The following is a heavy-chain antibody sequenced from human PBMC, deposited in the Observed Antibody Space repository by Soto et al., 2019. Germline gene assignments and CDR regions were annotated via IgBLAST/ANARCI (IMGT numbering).Heavy chain of an antibody. V-gene: IGHV3-53*01. J-gene: IGHJ4*02. CDR1: GFTVSSNY. D-gene: IGHD6-19*01. CDR2: IYSGGST. CDR3: ARAVSGWFKGVYYFDY. Sequence: PGGSLRLSCAASGFTVSSNYMSWVRQAPGQGLEWVSVIYSGGSTYYADSVKGRFTISRDNSKNTLYLQMNSLRAEDTAVYYCARAVSGWFKGVYYFDYWGQGTLVTVSS.